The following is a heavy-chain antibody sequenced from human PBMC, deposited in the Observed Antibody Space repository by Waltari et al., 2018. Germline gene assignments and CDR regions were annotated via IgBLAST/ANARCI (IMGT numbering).Heavy chain of an antibody. CDR3: ARQWLFNWFDP. J-gene: IGHJ5*02. D-gene: IGHD5-12*01. CDR1: GGSLSSSSYY. CDR2: IYYSGST. V-gene: IGHV4-39*01. Sequence: QLQLQESGPGLVKPSETLSLTCPVPGGSLSSSSYYWGWIRQPPGKGLEWIGSIYYSGSTYYNPSLKSRVTISVDTSKNQFSLKLSSVTAADTAVYYCARQWLFNWFDPWGQGTLVTVSS.